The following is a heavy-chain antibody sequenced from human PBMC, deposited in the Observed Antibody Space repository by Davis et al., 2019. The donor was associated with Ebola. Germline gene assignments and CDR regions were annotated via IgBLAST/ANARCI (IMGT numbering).Heavy chain of an antibody. Sequence: SETLSLTCAVYGGSFSGYCWSWIRQPPGKGLEWIGEINHSGSTNYKPSLKSRVTISVDTSKNQFSLKLSSVTAADTAVYYCARHCSSTSCSWFDPWGQGTLVTVSS. V-gene: IGHV4-34*01. CDR1: GGSFSGYC. CDR3: ARHCSSTSCSWFDP. J-gene: IGHJ5*02. D-gene: IGHD2-2*01. CDR2: INHSGST.